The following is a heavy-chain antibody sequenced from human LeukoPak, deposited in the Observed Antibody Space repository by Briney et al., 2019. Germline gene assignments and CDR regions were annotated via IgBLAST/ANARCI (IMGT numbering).Heavy chain of an antibody. CDR2: INHSGST. CDR3: ARASEMATIPFDY. CDR1: GASFSGHY. D-gene: IGHD5-24*01. V-gene: IGHV4-34*01. J-gene: IGHJ4*02. Sequence: PSETLSLTCAVYGASFSGHYWRGIRQPPGKGLEWIGEINHSGSTNYNPSLKSRVTISVDTSKNQFSLKLSSVTAADTAVYYCARASEMATIPFDYWGQGTLVTVSS.